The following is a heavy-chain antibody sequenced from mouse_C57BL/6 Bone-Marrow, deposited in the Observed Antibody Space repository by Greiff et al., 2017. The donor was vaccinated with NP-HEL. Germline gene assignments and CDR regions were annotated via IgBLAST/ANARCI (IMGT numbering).Heavy chain of an antibody. Sequence: EVQLQQSGPELVKPGASVKISCKASGYTFTDYYMNWVKQSHGKSLAWIGDINPNNGGTSYNQKFKGKATLTVDKSSSTAYMELRSLTSEDSAVYYCATKGPTRAWFAYWGQGTLVTVSA. V-gene: IGHV1-26*01. J-gene: IGHJ3*01. CDR2: INPNNGGT. CDR1: GYTFTDYY. CDR3: ATKGPTRAWFAY.